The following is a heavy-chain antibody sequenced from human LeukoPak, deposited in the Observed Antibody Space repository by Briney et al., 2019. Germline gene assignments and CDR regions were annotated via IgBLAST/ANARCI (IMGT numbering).Heavy chain of an antibody. V-gene: IGHV1-46*01. D-gene: IGHD2-2*01. CDR1: GYTFTSYY. CDR2: INPSGGST. Sequence: ASVKVSCKASGYTFTSYYMHWVRQAPGQGLEWMGIINPSGGSTSYAQKFQDRVTMIRDTSTSTVYMELSSLRSEDTAVYYCARDLQPMQLYYGMDVWGQGTTVTVSS. J-gene: IGHJ6*02. CDR3: ARDLQPMQLYYGMDV.